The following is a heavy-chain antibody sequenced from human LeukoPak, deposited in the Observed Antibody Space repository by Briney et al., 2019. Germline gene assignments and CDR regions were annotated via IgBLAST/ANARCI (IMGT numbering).Heavy chain of an antibody. Sequence: KPSETLSLTCTVSGGSISSRSYYWGWIRQPPGKGLEWIGKISDSGNTYYSPSLKSRVTISLDRSKNQFSLKLTSVTAADTAVYYCARGTERASWFDPWGQGTLVTVSS. CDR1: GGSISSRSYY. J-gene: IGHJ5*02. CDR2: ISDSGNT. D-gene: IGHD1-1*01. CDR3: ARGTERASWFDP. V-gene: IGHV4-39*07.